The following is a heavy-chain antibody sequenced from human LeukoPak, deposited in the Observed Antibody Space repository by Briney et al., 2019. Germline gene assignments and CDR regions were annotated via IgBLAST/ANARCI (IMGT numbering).Heavy chain of an antibody. D-gene: IGHD3-22*01. V-gene: IGHV1-69*05. CDR2: IIPIFGTA. CDR3: ARSITMIVVAHFDY. J-gene: IGHJ4*02. Sequence: GASVKVSCKASGGTFSSYAISWVRQAPGQGLEWMGGIIPIFGTANYAQKFQGRVTITTDESTSTAYMELSSLRSEDTAVYYCARSITMIVVAHFDYWGQGTLVTVSS. CDR1: GGTFSSYA.